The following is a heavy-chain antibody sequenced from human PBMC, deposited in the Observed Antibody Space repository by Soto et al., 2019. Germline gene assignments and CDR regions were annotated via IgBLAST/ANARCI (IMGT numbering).Heavy chain of an antibody. D-gene: IGHD4-17*01. CDR1: GGSISSGGYY. J-gene: IGHJ3*02. CDR3: ARDDGDYGAFDI. Sequence: LSLTCTVSGGSISSGGYYWSWIRQHPGKGLEWIGYIYYSGSTYYNPSLKSRVTISVDTSKNQFSLKLSSVTAADTAVYYCARDDGDYGAFDIWGQGTMVTVSS. V-gene: IGHV4-31*03. CDR2: IYYSGST.